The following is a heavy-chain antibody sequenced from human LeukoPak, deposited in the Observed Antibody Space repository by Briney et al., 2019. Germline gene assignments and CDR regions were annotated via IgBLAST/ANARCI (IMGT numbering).Heavy chain of an antibody. CDR2: IYSGGST. Sequence: GGSLRLSCAASGFTVSSNYMSWVRQAPGKGLEWVSVIYSGGSTYYADSVKGRFTISRDNSKNTLYLQMNSLRAEDTAVYYCARDHKDDAFDIWSQGTMVTVSS. CDR1: GFTVSSNY. V-gene: IGHV3-53*01. CDR3: ARDHKDDAFDI. J-gene: IGHJ3*02.